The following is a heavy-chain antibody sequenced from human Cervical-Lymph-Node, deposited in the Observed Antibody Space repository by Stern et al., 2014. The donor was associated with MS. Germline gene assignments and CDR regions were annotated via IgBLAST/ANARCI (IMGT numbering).Heavy chain of an antibody. CDR2: ISAGRTSI. V-gene: IGHV3-21*01. Sequence: EVQLVESGGGLVKPGGSLRLSCAASGFTFSAYNMNWVRQAPGKGLEWVSSISAGRTSIFYSDSVKALFTVSRDNAKNSLFLQLNSLTAEDTAVYYCASWVSVFGVITFDNWGQGTPVTVSS. J-gene: IGHJ4*02. CDR3: ASWVSVFGVITFDN. D-gene: IGHD3-3*01. CDR1: GFTFSAYN.